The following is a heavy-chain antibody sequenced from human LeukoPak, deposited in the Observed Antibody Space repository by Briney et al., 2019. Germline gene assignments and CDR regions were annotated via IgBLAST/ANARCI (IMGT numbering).Heavy chain of an antibody. CDR3: AKDRGRSSGSSMDV. J-gene: IGHJ6*02. CDR2: ISGDGTET. D-gene: IGHD6-19*01. V-gene: IGHV3-23*01. Sequence: GGSLRLSCTASGLIFRNYAMTWVRQAPRKGLEWVSTISGDGTETFYADSVKGRFTISRDNSKNTLYLQMNSLRAEDTAVYYCAKDRGRSSGSSMDVWGQGTTVTVSS. CDR1: GLIFRNYA.